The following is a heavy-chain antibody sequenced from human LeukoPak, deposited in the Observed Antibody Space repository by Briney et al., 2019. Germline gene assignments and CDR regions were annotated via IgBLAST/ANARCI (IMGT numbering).Heavy chain of an antibody. D-gene: IGHD6-19*01. CDR2: ISDSGGRT. CDR3: AKGYSSGWSEGFLDY. CDR1: GVTFSSYA. V-gene: IGHV3-23*01. Sequence: GGSLRLSCAASGVTFSSYAMSWVRQAPGKGLEWVSAISDSGGRTHYAHSVRGRFTMSRDNSKKTLYLQMNSLRAEDAAVYYCAKGYSSGWSEGFLDYWGQGSLVTVSS. J-gene: IGHJ4*02.